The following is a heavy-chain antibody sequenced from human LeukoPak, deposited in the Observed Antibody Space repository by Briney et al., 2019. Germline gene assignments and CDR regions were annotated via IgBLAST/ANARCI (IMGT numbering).Heavy chain of an antibody. D-gene: IGHD1-26*01. CDR1: GGSISDYY. CDR3: VRHSGAYPRYFDY. CDR2: IHYSGSP. J-gene: IGHJ4*02. Sequence: PSETLSLTCTVSGGSISDYYWSWIRQPPGKGLEWIGVIHYSGSPHYSPSLKSRVTMSVATSNNQFSLNLTSVTAADTAIYYCVRHSGAYPRYFDYWGQGTLVTVSS. V-gene: IGHV4-59*08.